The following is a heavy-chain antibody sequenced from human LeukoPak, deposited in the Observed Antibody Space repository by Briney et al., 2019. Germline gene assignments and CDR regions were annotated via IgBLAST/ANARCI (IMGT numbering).Heavy chain of an antibody. CDR3: ARESRFSSSSDY. J-gene: IGHJ4*02. V-gene: IGHV3-30-3*01. D-gene: IGHD2-2*01. CDR2: VSRDGNNE. CDR1: GYTFSRHE. Sequence: GGSLRLSCAASGYTFSRHEMRWVRQAPGKGLEWVAAVSRDGNNEYYTDSVKGRFIISRDNSNDTLFLQLNSLRVEDTAVYYCARESRFSSSSDYWGQGTLVIVSS.